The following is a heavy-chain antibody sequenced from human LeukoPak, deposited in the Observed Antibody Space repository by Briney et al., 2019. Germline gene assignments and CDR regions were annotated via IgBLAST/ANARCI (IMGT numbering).Heavy chain of an antibody. V-gene: IGHV3-48*04. CDR1: GFTVSSNY. J-gene: IGHJ6*03. Sequence: PGGSLRLSCAASGFTVSSNYMTWVRQAPGKGLEWVSYISTSSSTIYYADSVKGRFTISRDNTKNSLYLQMNSLRAEDTAVYYCARIPSGYTLGYGYYYYYMDVWGKGTTVTVSS. CDR2: ISTSSSTI. D-gene: IGHD5-18*01. CDR3: ARIPSGYTLGYGYYYYYMDV.